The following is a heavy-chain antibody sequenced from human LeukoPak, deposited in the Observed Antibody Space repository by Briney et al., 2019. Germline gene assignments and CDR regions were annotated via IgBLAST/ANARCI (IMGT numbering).Heavy chain of an antibody. D-gene: IGHD3-22*01. CDR2: IRSKVYGGTT. Sequence: GGSLRLSCTASGFTFGDYAMSWFRQAAGKGLEWEGFIRSKVYGGTTEYAASVKGRFTISRDDSKSIAYLQMNSLKTEDTAVYYCTRDSYYYDSSGYYDDAFDIWGQGTMVTVSS. V-gene: IGHV3-49*03. CDR3: TRDSYYYDSSGYYDDAFDI. J-gene: IGHJ3*02. CDR1: GFTFGDYA.